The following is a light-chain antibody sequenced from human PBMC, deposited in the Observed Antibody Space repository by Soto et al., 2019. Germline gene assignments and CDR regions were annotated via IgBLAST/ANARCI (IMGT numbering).Light chain of an antibody. CDR1: QSVSSSY. V-gene: IGKV3-20*01. CDR3: QQYSHSPIT. Sequence: EIVLTQSPGTLSLSPGERATLSCRASQSVSSSYLAWYQQKPGQAPRLLIYGASNRATGIPDRFSGSGSGTDFTLTISRLEPEDFALYYCQQYSHSPITFDQGTRLEIK. CDR2: GAS. J-gene: IGKJ5*01.